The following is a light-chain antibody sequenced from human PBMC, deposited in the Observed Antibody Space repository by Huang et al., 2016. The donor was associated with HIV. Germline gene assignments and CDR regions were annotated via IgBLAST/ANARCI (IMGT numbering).Light chain of an antibody. CDR3: QQRSNWPPA. CDR1: QSVSSY. CDR2: DAY. J-gene: IGKJ5*01. V-gene: IGKV3-11*01. Sequence: EIVLTQSPATLSLSPGERATLSCRASQSVSSYLAWYQQKPGQAPRLLIYDAYNRATCIPARFSGSGSGTDFTLTISSLEPEEFAVYYCQQRSNWPPAFGQGTRLEIK.